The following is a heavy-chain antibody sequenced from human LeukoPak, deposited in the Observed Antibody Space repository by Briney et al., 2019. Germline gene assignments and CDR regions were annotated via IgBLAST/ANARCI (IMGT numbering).Heavy chain of an antibody. D-gene: IGHD6-19*01. V-gene: IGHV5-51*01. J-gene: IGHJ3*02. CDR3: ARRSKSYSSGWYDGFDM. Sequence: GAPLKISSKGSGSRFTSYWSGWVRRMPGKGLEGMGIIYPGESDTRNSPSFQGQVTISADKSISTAYLQWSSLKASDTAMYYCARRSKSYSSGWYDGFDMWGQGTMVTVSS. CDR1: GSRFTSYW. CDR2: IYPGESDT.